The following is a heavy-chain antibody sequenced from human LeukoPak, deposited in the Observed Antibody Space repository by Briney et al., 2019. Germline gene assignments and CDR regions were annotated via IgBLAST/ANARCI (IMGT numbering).Heavy chain of an antibody. CDR1: GFTFSSYS. CDR2: ISSSSSYI. J-gene: IGHJ6*02. Sequence: PGGSLRLSCAASGFTFSSYSMNWVRQAPGKGLEWVSSISSSSSYIYYADSVKGRFTISRDNAKNSLYLQMNSLRAEDTAVYYCALGYCSGGSCYDCYGMDVWGQGTTVTVSS. D-gene: IGHD2-15*01. V-gene: IGHV3-21*01. CDR3: ALGYCSGGSCYDCYGMDV.